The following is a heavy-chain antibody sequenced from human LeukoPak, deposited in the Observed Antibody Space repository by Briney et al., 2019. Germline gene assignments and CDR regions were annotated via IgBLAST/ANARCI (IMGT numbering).Heavy chain of an antibody. CDR3: ASHYSSGSYRYTGSFDS. D-gene: IGHD3-16*02. CDR1: GGSFSDYY. V-gene: IGHV4-34*01. J-gene: IGHJ4*02. Sequence: SETLSLTCAVYGGSFSDYYWSWIRQPPGKGLEWIGEINHSGTTNYSPSLKSRVSISVDTSKNQFSLKLNSVTAADAAMYYCASHYSSGSYRYTGSFDSWGQGMLVYVSS. CDR2: INHSGTT.